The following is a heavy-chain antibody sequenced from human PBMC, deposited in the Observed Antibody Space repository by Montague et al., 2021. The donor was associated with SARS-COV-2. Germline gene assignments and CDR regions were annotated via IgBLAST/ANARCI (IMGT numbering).Heavy chain of an antibody. CDR3: ARGRIEVSMIVVVLTGASYYMDV. CDR1: GGSFSGHY. D-gene: IGHD3-22*01. Sequence: SETLSLTCAVYGGSFSGHYWSWIRQPPGKGLEWIGEINNSGSTNYNPSLKSRFTISVDTSKNQFSLQLHSVTAAETAVYYGARGRIEVSMIVVVLTGASYYMDVWGKGTTVTVSS. CDR2: INNSGST. V-gene: IGHV4-34*01. J-gene: IGHJ6*03.